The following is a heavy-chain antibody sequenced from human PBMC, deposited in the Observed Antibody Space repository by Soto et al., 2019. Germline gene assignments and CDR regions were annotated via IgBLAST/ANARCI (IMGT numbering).Heavy chain of an antibody. CDR3: GRERKFDFWRKALDV. J-gene: IGHJ6*04. CDR1: GYTFTTND. D-gene: IGHD3-3*01. CDR2: MDPNSGVA. V-gene: IGHV1-8*02. Sequence: QVHLVQSGAEVRKPGASVKVSCKAFGYTFTTNDINWVRQAPGQGLEWLGWMDPNSGVAGYAQKFEGRVIMPRDTSTSTAKREVSGLTSEDTAVYSWGRERKFDFWRKALDVGGKGTTVIVSS.